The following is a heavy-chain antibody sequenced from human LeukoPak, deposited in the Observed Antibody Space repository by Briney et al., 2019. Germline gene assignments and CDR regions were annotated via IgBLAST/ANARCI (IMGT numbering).Heavy chain of an antibody. CDR3: ARALSLTYSSGTDSADAFDI. D-gene: IGHD6-19*01. V-gene: IGHV3-30-3*01. J-gene: IGHJ3*02. CDR1: RFTFSSYA. CDR2: ISYDGSNK. Sequence: SGGSLRLSCAASRFTFSSYAMHWVRQAPGKGLEWVAVISYDGSNKYYADSVKGRFTISRDNSKNTLYLQMNSLRAEDTAVYYCARALSLTYSSGTDSADAFDIWGQGTMVTVSS.